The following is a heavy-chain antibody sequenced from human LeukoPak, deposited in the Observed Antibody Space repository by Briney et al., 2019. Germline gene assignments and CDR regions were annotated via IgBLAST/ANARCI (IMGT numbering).Heavy chain of an antibody. CDR2: IYHSGST. Sequence: SETLSLTCAVSGGSISSSNWWSWVRQPPGKGLEWIGEIYHSGSTNYNPSLKSRVTISVDKSKNQFSLKLSSVTAADTAVYYCARITSNYDYVWGSYRPPDYWGQGTLVTVSS. J-gene: IGHJ4*02. CDR1: GGSISSSNW. D-gene: IGHD3-16*02. V-gene: IGHV4-4*02. CDR3: ARITSNYDYVWGSYRPPDY.